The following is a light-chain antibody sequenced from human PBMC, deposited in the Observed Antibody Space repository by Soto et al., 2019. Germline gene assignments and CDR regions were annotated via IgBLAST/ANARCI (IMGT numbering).Light chain of an antibody. V-gene: IGLV2-8*01. CDR2: EVT. J-gene: IGLJ1*01. Sequence: QSVLAQPPSASGSPGQSVTISCTGTSSDVGLYDYVSWYQQHPGKVPKLLIYEVTQRPSGVPDRFSGSKSGNTASLTVSGLQAEGEADYYCSSYGGNSNYVFGTGTKVTVL. CDR3: SSYGGNSNYV. CDR1: SSDVGLYDY.